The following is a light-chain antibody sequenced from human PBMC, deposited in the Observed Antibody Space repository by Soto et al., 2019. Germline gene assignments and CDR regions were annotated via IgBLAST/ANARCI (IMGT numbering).Light chain of an antibody. CDR2: DAS. J-gene: IGKJ4*01. Sequence: EIVLTQSPGTLSLSPGERATLSCRASQSLSSSYLAWYQQKPGQAPRLLIYDASSRATGIPDRFSGSRSGTDFTLTISRLEPEDFAVYYCQQYGSSPLTFGGGTKVEIK. CDR3: QQYGSSPLT. V-gene: IGKV3-20*01. CDR1: QSLSSSY.